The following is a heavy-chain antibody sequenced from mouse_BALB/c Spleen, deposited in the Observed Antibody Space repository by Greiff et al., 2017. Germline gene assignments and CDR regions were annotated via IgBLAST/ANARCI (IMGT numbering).Heavy chain of an antibody. CDR3: ARVDYAMDY. CDR1: GFTFSSFG. Sequence: EVQLQESGGGLVQPGGSRKLSCAASGFTFSSFGMHWVRQAPEKGLEWVAYISSGSSTIYYADTVKGRFTISRDNPKNTLFLQMTSLRSEDTAMYYCARVDYAMDYWGQGTSVTVSS. V-gene: IGHV5-17*02. CDR2: ISSGSSTI. J-gene: IGHJ4*01.